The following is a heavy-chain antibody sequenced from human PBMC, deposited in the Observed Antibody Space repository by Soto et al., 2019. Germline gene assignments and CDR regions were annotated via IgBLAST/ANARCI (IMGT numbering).Heavy chain of an antibody. Sequence: PSETLSLTCTVSGGSISSSSYYWGWIRQPPGKGLEWIGSIYYSGSTYYNPSLKSRVTISVDTSKNQFSLKLSSVTAADTAVYYCARHGVGDSGIYYGGYYHYYRLSGCGQGTTVPVSS. CDR3: ARHGVGDSGIYYGGYYHYYRLSG. CDR1: GGSISSSSYY. D-gene: IGHD1-26*01. V-gene: IGHV4-39*01. J-gene: IGHJ6*02. CDR2: IYYSGST.